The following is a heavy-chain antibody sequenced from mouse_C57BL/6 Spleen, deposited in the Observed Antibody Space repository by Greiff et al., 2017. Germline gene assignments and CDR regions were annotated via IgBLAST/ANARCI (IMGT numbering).Heavy chain of an antibody. CDR1: GYTFTDYT. J-gene: IGHJ1*03. V-gene: IGHV1-78*01. CDR3: ARGGNYEYFDV. D-gene: IGHD2-1*01. Sequence: QVQLQQSDAELVKPGASVKISCKASGYTFTDYTIHWMKQRPEQGLEWIGYIYPRDGSTKYNEKFKGKATLTADKSSSTTYMQLSSLTSEDSAVYFCARGGNYEYFDVWGTGTTVTVAS. CDR2: IYPRDGST.